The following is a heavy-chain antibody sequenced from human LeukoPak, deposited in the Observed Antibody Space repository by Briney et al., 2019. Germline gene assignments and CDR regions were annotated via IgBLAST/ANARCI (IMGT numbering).Heavy chain of an antibody. Sequence: PSETLSLTCTVSGGSISSSSYYWGWIRQPPGKGLEWIGRIYYSGSTYYNPSLKSRVTISVDTSKNQFSLKLSSVTAADTAVYYCARHRKRITGTTHAFDIWGQGTMVTVSS. CDR1: GGSISSSSYY. CDR3: ARHRKRITGTTHAFDI. J-gene: IGHJ3*02. CDR2: IYYSGST. D-gene: IGHD1-7*01. V-gene: IGHV4-39*01.